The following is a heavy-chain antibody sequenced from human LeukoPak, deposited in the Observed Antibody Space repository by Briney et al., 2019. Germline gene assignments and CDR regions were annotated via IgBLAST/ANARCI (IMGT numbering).Heavy chain of an antibody. CDR1: GYTFTSYG. D-gene: IGHD3-10*01. CDR3: ARAKNYYGSGSLIGGGDYNWFDP. Sequence: ASVKVSCKASGYTFTSYGISWVRQAPGQGLEWMGWINPNSGGTNYAQKFQGRVTMTRDTSISTAYMELSRLRSDDTAVYYCARAKNYYGSGSLIGGGDYNWFDPWGQGTLVTVSS. J-gene: IGHJ5*02. CDR2: INPNSGGT. V-gene: IGHV1-2*02.